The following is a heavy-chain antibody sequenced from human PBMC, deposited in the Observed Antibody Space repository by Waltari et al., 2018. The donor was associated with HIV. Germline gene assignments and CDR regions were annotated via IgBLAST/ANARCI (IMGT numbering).Heavy chain of an antibody. CDR2: ISAYNGNT. CDR1: GYTFTSYG. V-gene: IGHV1-18*01. D-gene: IGHD3-22*01. Sequence: QVQLVQSGAEVKKPGASVKVSCKASGYTFTSYGISWVRQAPGQGLEWMGWISAYNGNTNYSQKLQGRVTMTTDTATSTAYMELRSLRSDDTAVYYCASTVILQPLGDDSSGGYYFDYWGQGTLVTVSS. J-gene: IGHJ4*02. CDR3: ASTVILQPLGDDSSGGYYFDY.